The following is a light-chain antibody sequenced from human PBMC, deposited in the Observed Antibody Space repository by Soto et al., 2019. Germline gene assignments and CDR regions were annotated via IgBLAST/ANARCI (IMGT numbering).Light chain of an antibody. CDR1: QSVGSF. CDR3: QQRSSWPLT. J-gene: IGKJ4*01. V-gene: IGKV3-11*01. CDR2: DAS. Sequence: EIVLTQSPATLSLSPGERATLSCRSSQSVGSFLAWYQQKPGQAPRLLIYDASNRATGIPARFSGSGSGTDFTLIISSLEPEDFAVYFCQQRSSWPLTFGGWTKVELK.